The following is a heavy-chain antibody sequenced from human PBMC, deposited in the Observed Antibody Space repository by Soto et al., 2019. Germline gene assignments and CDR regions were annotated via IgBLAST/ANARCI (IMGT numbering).Heavy chain of an antibody. CDR2: IIPIFGTA. D-gene: IGHD6-19*01. CDR3: ARDKSSGLSHYYYGMGV. V-gene: IGHV1-69*13. CDR1: GGTFSSYA. Sequence: SVKVSCKASGGTFSSYAISWVRQAPGQGLEWMGGIIPIFGTANYAQKFQGRVTITADESTSTAYMELSSLRSEDTAVYYCARDKSSGLSHYYYGMGVWGQGTTVTVSS. J-gene: IGHJ6*02.